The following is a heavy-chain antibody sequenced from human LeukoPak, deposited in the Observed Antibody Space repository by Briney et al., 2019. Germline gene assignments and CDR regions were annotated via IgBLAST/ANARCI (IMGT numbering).Heavy chain of an antibody. D-gene: IGHD6-19*01. CDR3: ARLSYSNGWYLDY. CDR2: IYYSGST. CDR1: GGSFSGYY. J-gene: IGHJ4*02. V-gene: IGHV4-34*01. Sequence: PSETLSLTCAVYGGSFSGYYWGWVRQPPGKGLEWIGNIYYSGSTYYNPSLKSRVTIFADTSKNQFSLKLNSVTAADTAVYYCARLSYSNGWYLDYWGQGTLISVSS.